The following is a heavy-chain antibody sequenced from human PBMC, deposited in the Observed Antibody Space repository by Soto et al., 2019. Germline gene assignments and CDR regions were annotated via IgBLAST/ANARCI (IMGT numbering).Heavy chain of an antibody. CDR2: ISSNGGSE. CDR1: GFTFSSYA. CDR3: ARDNSYYGSGSYYNYFSNDAFDI. D-gene: IGHD3-10*01. Sequence: GGSLRLSCAASGFTFSSYAIHWVRQAPGKGLEYVSGISSNGGSEYYTNSGKGRFTISRDNSKNTLYLQMGSLGAVDMDVYYCARDNSYYGSGSYYNYFSNDAFDIWGQGTMVTVSS. J-gene: IGHJ3*02. V-gene: IGHV3-64*01.